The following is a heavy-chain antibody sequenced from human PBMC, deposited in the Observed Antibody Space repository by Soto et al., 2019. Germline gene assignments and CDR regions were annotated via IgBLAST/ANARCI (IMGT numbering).Heavy chain of an antibody. Sequence: QIQLVQSGAEVKKPGASVKVSCKASGYTFTSYGISWVRQAPGQGLEWMGWISAYNGNTNYAQQHQGRVTMTTDPSTSTAYMELRRQRSDETAVDYCARGESIGDVWGQGTTVTGSS. CDR1: GYTFTSYG. J-gene: IGHJ6*02. CDR3: ARGESIGDV. CDR2: ISAYNGNT. D-gene: IGHD6-6*01. V-gene: IGHV1-18*01.